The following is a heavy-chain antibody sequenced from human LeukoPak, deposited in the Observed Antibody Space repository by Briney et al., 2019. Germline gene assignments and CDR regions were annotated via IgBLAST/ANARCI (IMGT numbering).Heavy chain of an antibody. Sequence: GGSLRLSCAASGFTFSSYSMNWVRQAPGKGLEWVSYISSSSSTIYYADSVEGRFTISRDNAKNSLYLQMNSLRAEDTAVYYCARDRGQRITIFGVVYYYYYYMDVWGKGTTVTVSS. CDR2: ISSSSSTI. D-gene: IGHD3-3*01. J-gene: IGHJ6*03. V-gene: IGHV3-48*01. CDR3: ARDRGQRITIFGVVYYYYYYMDV. CDR1: GFTFSSYS.